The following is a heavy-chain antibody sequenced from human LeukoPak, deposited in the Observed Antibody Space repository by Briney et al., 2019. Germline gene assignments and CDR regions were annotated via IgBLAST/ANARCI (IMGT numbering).Heavy chain of an antibody. Sequence: AGGSLRLSCAASGFTFDDYGMSWVRQAPGKGLEWVSGINCNGASTSYADSVKGRFTISRDNSKNTLYLQMNSLRADDTAVYYCARREYNYGSYYFDYWGQGTLVTVSS. D-gene: IGHD5-18*01. CDR3: ARREYNYGSYYFDY. CDR2: INCNGAST. CDR1: GFTFDDYG. V-gene: IGHV3-20*04. J-gene: IGHJ4*02.